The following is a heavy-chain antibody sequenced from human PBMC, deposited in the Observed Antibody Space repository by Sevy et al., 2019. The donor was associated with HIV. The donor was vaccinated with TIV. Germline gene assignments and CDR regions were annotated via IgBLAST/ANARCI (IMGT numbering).Heavy chain of an antibody. J-gene: IGHJ4*02. CDR2: ISWDGGST. D-gene: IGHD2-15*01. Sequence: GGSLRLSCAASGFTFDDYVMHWVRQAPGKGLEWVSLISWDGGSTYYADSVKGRFTISRDNSKNSLYLQMNSLRAEDTALYYCAKVADCSGGSCYYYFDYWGQGTLVTVSS. V-gene: IGHV3-43D*03. CDR3: AKVADCSGGSCYYYFDY. CDR1: GFTFDDYV.